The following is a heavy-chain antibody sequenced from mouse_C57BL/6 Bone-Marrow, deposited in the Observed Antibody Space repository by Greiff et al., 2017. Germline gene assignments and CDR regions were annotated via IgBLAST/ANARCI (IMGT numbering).Heavy chain of an antibody. D-gene: IGHD1-1*01. V-gene: IGHV5-9*01. Sequence: EVQLVESGGGLVKPGGSLKLSCAASGFTFSSYTMSWVRQTPEKRLEWVATISGGGGNTYYPDSVKGRFTISSDNAKNTLYLQMSSLRSEDTALYYCARGYYYGGAYWGQGTLVTVSA. CDR1: GFTFSSYT. CDR3: ARGYYYGGAY. CDR2: ISGGGGNT. J-gene: IGHJ3*01.